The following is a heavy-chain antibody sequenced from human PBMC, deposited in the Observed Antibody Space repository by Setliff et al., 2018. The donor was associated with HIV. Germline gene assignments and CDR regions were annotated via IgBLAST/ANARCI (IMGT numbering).Heavy chain of an antibody. Sequence: QSGGSLRLSCAASGFTFSTHAMSWVRQAPGKGLEWVSAISDSGDGTYYAGSVKGRFTISRDNSKNTLYLQMNSLRAEDTALYYCAKADRGYGRNWFDPWGQGTLVTVSS. CDR2: ISDSGDGT. D-gene: IGHD4-17*01. CDR1: GFTFSTHA. V-gene: IGHV3-23*01. CDR3: AKADRGYGRNWFDP. J-gene: IGHJ5*02.